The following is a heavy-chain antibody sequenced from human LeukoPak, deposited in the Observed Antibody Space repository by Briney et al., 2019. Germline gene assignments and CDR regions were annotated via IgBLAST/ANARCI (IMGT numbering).Heavy chain of an antibody. J-gene: IGHJ4*02. CDR2: MNPNSGNT. CDR1: GGTFSSYA. Sequence: ASVKVSCKASGGTFSSYAISWVRQATGQGLEWMGWMNPNSGNTGYAQKFQGRVTMTRNTSISTAYMELSSLRSEDTAVYYCARGYYDSSGYSVWGQGTLVTVSS. V-gene: IGHV1-8*02. D-gene: IGHD3-22*01. CDR3: ARGYYDSSGYSV.